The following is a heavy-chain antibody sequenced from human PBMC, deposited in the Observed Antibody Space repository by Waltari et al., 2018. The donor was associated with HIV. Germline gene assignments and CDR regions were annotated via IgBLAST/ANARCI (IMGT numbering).Heavy chain of an antibody. CDR2: IHDSGTT. Sequence: QVQLQESGPGLEKPSETLSLTCTVSGGSVRGYYWGWVRQPPGKGLEWIAYIHDSGTTNYNPSLKSRVTISLDTSENQFSLKVNSVTAADTAMYYCARAVWRYFDYWGQGALVTVSS. D-gene: IGHD3-16*01. J-gene: IGHJ4*02. V-gene: IGHV4-59*02. CDR3: ARAVWRYFDY. CDR1: GGSVRGYY.